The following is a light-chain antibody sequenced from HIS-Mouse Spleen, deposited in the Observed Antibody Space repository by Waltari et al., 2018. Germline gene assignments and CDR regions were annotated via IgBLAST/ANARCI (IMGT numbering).Light chain of an antibody. CDR2: KDR. CDR1: ALPKQY. V-gene: IGLV3-25*03. J-gene: IGLJ3*02. Sequence: SYELTQPPSVSVSPGQTARITCSGDALPKQYAYWYQQKPGQAPVLVIYKDRQRPSGIPEPLSGYSSGTTVTLTISGVQAEDEADYYCQSADSSGTWVFGGGTKLTVL. CDR3: QSADSSGTWV.